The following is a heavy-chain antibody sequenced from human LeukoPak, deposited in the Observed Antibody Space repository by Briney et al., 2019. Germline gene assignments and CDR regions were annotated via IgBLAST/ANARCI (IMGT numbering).Heavy chain of an antibody. CDR2: VDHTGST. CDR1: DDSTTMYY. Sequence: PSETLSLTCTVSDDSTTMYYWTWIRQPPGKGLEWIGYVDHTGSTKFNPSLNGRVSISRDTSKNLFSLRLRSVTAADTAVYFCARGRVSSSTWYSTYYYYFYMDVWGKGTTVTVSS. CDR3: ARGRVSSSTWYSTYYYYFYMDV. V-gene: IGHV4-59*01. D-gene: IGHD4-11*01. J-gene: IGHJ6*03.